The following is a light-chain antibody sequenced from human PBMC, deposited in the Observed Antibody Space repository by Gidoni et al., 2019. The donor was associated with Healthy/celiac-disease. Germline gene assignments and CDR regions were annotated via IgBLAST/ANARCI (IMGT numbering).Light chain of an antibody. CDR3: QQLNSYPLFT. Sequence: DIQLTQSTSFLSASVGYRVTITCRASQGISSYLAWYQQRPGKAPKLLIYAASTLQSGVPSRFSGSGSGTEFTLTISSLQPEDFATYYCQQLNSYPLFTFGPGTKVDIK. CDR2: AAS. CDR1: QGISSY. V-gene: IGKV1-9*01. J-gene: IGKJ3*01.